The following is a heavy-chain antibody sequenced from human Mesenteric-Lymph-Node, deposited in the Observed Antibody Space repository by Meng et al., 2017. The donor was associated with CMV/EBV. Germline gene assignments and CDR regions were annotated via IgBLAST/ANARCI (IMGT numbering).Heavy chain of an antibody. J-gene: IGHJ5*02. Sequence: SETLSLTCPVSGGSISSSSYYWGWIRQPPGKGLEWIGSIYYSGSTYYNQSLKSRVTISVDTSKNQFSLKLSSVTAADTAVYYCARDSRVSIFGVVILNWFDPWGQGTLVTVSS. V-gene: IGHV4-39*07. CDR2: IYYSGST. CDR3: ARDSRVSIFGVVILNWFDP. D-gene: IGHD3-3*01. CDR1: GGSISSSSYY.